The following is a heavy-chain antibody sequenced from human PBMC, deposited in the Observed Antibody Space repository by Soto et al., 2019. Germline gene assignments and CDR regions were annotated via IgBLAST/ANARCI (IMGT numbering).Heavy chain of an antibody. D-gene: IGHD3-10*01. J-gene: IGHJ3*02. Sequence: SETLSLTCTVSGGSISSDIHYWGWIRQPPGKGLEWIGTIYYSGNIYNNPSLRSRVTISMDTSKNQFSLRLTSVTAADTAVYYCARHTDCGSGSSCLGSDNMDTDAFDIWGQGTMVT. CDR2: IYYSGNI. V-gene: IGHV4-39*01. CDR1: GGSISSDIHY. CDR3: ARHTDCGSGSSCLGSDNMDTDAFDI.